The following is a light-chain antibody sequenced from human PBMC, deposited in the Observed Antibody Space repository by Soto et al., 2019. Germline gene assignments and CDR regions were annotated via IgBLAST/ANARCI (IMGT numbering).Light chain of an antibody. J-gene: IGKJ2*01. CDR1: QSVRSN. CDR3: QQYGSSPYT. CDR2: GAY. V-gene: IGKV3-15*01. Sequence: EIVMTQSPATLSVSPGERATLSCRASQSVRSNLAWYQQKPGQAPRLLIYGAYTRATDIPARFSGTGSGTEFTLTISSLQSEDFAVYYCQQYGSSPYTFGQGTKLEIK.